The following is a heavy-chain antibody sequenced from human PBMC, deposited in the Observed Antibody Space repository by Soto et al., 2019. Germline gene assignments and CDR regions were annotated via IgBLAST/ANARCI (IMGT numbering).Heavy chain of an antibody. CDR2: ISYDGSNK. Sequence: PGGSLRLSCAASGFTFSSYAMHWVRQAPGKGLEWVAVISYDGSNKYYADSVKGRFTISRDNSKNTLYLQMNSLRAEDTAVYYCASRWIQLWLWGMDVWGQGTTVTVSS. J-gene: IGHJ6*02. CDR3: ASRWIQLWLWGMDV. CDR1: GFTFSSYA. V-gene: IGHV3-30-3*01. D-gene: IGHD5-18*01.